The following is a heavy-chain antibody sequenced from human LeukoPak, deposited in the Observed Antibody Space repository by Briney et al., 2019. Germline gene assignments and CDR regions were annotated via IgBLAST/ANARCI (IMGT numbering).Heavy chain of an antibody. V-gene: IGHV4-61*02. D-gene: IGHD2-2*01. CDR2: IYTSRST. J-gene: IGHJ4*02. Sequence: SQTLSLTCTVSGGSISSGSYYWSWIRQPAGKGLEWIGRIYTSRSTNYNPSLKSRVTISVDTSKNQFSLKLSSVTAADTTVYYCARGVVPAAPFSYWGQGTLVTVSS. CDR3: ARGVVPAAPFSY. CDR1: GGSISSGSYY.